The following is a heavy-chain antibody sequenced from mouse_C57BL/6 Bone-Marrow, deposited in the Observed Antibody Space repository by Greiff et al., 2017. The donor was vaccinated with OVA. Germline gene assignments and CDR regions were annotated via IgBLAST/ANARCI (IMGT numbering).Heavy chain of an antibody. CDR1: GYSFTGYY. CDR2: INPSTGGT. V-gene: IGHV1-42*01. D-gene: IGHD2-1*01. Sequence: EVKLMESGPELVKPGASVKISCKASGYSFTGYYMNWVKQSPEKSLEWIGEINPSTGGTTYNQKFKAKATLTVDKSSSTAYMQLKSLTSEDSAVYYCASGGRGNKGFAYWGQGTLVTVSA. CDR3: ASGGRGNKGFAY. J-gene: IGHJ3*01.